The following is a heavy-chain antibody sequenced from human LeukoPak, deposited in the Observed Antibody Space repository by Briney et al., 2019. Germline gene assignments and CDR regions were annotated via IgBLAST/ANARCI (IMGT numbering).Heavy chain of an antibody. V-gene: IGHV3-23*01. CDR2: ISGSGGST. J-gene: IGHJ3*02. Sequence: GRSLRLSCAVSGFTFSSYAMSWVRQAPGPGLEWVSAISGSGGSTYYAESVKGRFPISRDNSKNTLYLQMNSLRAEDTAVYYCAKDFSDGYTTDAFDIWGQGTMVTVSS. D-gene: IGHD5-24*01. CDR1: GFTFSSYA. CDR3: AKDFSDGYTTDAFDI.